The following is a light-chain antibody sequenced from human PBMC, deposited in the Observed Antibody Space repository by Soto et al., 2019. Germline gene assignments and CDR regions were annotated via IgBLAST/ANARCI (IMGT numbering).Light chain of an antibody. J-gene: IGLJ1*01. CDR1: SSDVGAYNY. Sequence: QSALTQPASVSGSPGQSIAISCTGTSSDVGAYNYVSWYQQHPGKAPKPMIYDVSNRPSGVSNRFSGSKSDNTASLTISGLQAEDEADYYCSSYTSSSTYVFGSGTKLTVL. CDR2: DVS. V-gene: IGLV2-14*01. CDR3: SSYTSSSTYV.